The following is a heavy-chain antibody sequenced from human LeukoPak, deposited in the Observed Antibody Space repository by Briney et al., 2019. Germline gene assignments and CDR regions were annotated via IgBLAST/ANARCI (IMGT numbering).Heavy chain of an antibody. D-gene: IGHD2-2*01. CDR1: GFTFSSYD. CDR2: ITLSGGST. J-gene: IGHJ6*03. CDR3: AKRGNPAVGHHYLDV. V-gene: IGHV3-23*01. Sequence: GGSLRLSCAASGFTFSSYDMSWVRQAPGKGLEWVSSITLSGGSTFYADSVKGRFTISRDNSKNTLYLQMNSLGAEDTAVCYCAKRGNPAVGHHYLDVWGEGTTVSVSS.